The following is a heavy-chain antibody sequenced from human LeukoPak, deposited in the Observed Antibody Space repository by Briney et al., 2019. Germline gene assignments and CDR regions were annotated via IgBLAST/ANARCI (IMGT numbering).Heavy chain of an antibody. CDR3: ASRGLGSGGDQNYFDY. V-gene: IGHV1-18*04. Sequence: EASVKVSCKASGYTFTSYGISWVRQAPGQGLEWMGWISAYNGNTNYAQKLQGRDTMTTDTSTSTAYMALGSLRSDDTAVYYCASRGLGSGGDQNYFDYWGQGTLVTVSS. CDR1: GYTFTSYG. J-gene: IGHJ4*02. D-gene: IGHD2-21*02. CDR2: ISAYNGNT.